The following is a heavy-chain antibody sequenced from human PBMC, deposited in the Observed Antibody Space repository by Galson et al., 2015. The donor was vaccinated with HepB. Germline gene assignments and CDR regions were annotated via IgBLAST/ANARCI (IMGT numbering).Heavy chain of an antibody. CDR1: GYTFASYS. J-gene: IGHJ5*02. CDR3: ARDYAPTDWFDP. D-gene: IGHD4-17*01. V-gene: IGHV1-18*01. CDR2: ISPLNDDT. Sequence: SVKVSCKASGYTFASYSINWVRQAPGQGLEWMGRISPLNDDTNSAQRFQGRLTMTTDSSTNTVFMELSSLRSGDTAVYFCARDYAPTDWFDPWGQGTLVTVSS.